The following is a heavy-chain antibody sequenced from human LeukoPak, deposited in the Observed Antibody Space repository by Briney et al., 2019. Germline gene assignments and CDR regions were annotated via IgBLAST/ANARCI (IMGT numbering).Heavy chain of an antibody. CDR1: GGSFSGYY. Sequence: SETLSLTCAVYGGSFSGYYWSWIRQPPGKGLEWIGEINHSGSTNYNPSLKSRVTISVDTSKNHFSLRLTSVTAADTAVYYCARGYYASGSAFDFWGQGTLVTVSS. J-gene: IGHJ4*02. CDR3: ARGYYASGSAFDF. CDR2: INHSGST. V-gene: IGHV4-34*01. D-gene: IGHD3-10*01.